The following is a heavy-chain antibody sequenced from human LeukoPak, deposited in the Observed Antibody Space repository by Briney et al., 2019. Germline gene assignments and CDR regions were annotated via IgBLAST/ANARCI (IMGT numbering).Heavy chain of an antibody. CDR3: ASGGSGSIYY. CDR1: GGSISSGSYY. V-gene: IGHV4-61*02. D-gene: IGHD3-10*01. J-gene: IGHJ4*02. CDR2: IYTSGST. Sequence: SQTLSLTCTVSGGSISSGSYYWSWIRQPAGKGLEWIGRIYTSGSTNYNPSLKSRVTISVDTSKNQFSLKLSSVTAADTAVYYCASGGSGSIYYWGQGTLVTVSS.